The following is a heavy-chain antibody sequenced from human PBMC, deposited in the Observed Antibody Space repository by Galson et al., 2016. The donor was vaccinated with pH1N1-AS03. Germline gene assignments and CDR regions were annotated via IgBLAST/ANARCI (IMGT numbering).Heavy chain of an antibody. V-gene: IGHV3-23*01. J-gene: IGHJ4*02. CDR1: GFTFSTFA. D-gene: IGHD1-1*01. CDR2: IRGTSQIT. Sequence: SLRLSCAASGFTFSTFAMSWVRRAPGKGLEWVSLIRGTSQITYYADSVKGRLTISKDNSKSTLFLQMNSLRDEDTADYYCVSFTGMDFTLYYFAYWGQGALVPVSS. CDR3: VSFTGMDFTLYYFAY.